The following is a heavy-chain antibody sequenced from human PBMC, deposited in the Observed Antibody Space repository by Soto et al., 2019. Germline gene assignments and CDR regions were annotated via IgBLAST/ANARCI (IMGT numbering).Heavy chain of an antibody. J-gene: IGHJ3*02. CDR2: ISYDGSNK. Sequence: QVQLVESGGGVVQPGRSLRLSCAASGFTFSSYAMHWVRQAPGKGLEWVAVISYDGSNKYYADSVKGRFTISRDNSKNTLYLQMNSLRAEDTAVYYCARDRSGPLADDAFDIWGQGTMVTVSS. CDR1: GFTFSSYA. CDR3: ARDRSGPLADDAFDI. V-gene: IGHV3-30-3*01. D-gene: IGHD3-3*01.